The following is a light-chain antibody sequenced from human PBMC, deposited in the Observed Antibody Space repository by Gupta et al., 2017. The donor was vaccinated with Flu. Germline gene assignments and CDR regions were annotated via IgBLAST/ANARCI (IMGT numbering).Light chain of an antibody. CDR3: NSRDISGNHPIV. V-gene: IGLV3-19*01. CDR2: VKD. CDR1: GRRTYY. J-gene: IGLJ2*01. Sequence: QTSMSTGQGDGRRTYYASGSRQKPGQPPTLVIFVKDNRPSWIPDPGSGSSSGDTAALTITCAHAEDDADYYCNSRDISGNHPIVFGGGTKLTVL.